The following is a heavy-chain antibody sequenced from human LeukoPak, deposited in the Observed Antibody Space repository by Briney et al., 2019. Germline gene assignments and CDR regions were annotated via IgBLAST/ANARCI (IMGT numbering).Heavy chain of an antibody. CDR1: GFSFSTHW. D-gene: IGHD5-24*01. CDR3: AGDEGWTFDM. CDR2: IKQDGSVI. J-gene: IGHJ3*02. V-gene: IGHV3-7*01. Sequence: PGGSLRLSCAASGFSFSTHWMSWFRQAPGKGLEWVALIKQDGSVIHYVDSVKGRFTISRDNAKNSLSLQMNSLRADDTAVYYCAGDEGWTFDMWGQGTKVTVS.